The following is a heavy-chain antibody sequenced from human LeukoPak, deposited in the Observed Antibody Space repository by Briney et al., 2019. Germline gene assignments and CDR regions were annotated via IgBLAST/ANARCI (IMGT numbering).Heavy chain of an antibody. Sequence: PGGSLRLSCAASGFTFSSYWMHWVRQAPGKGLVWLSRINTDGSSTSYADSVKGRFTISRDNAKNTLYLQMNSLRAEDTAVYYCASSGYCSSTSCARFDYWGQGTLVTVSS. D-gene: IGHD2-2*01. CDR1: GFTFSSYW. CDR3: ASSGYCSSTSCARFDY. V-gene: IGHV3-74*01. J-gene: IGHJ4*02. CDR2: INTDGSST.